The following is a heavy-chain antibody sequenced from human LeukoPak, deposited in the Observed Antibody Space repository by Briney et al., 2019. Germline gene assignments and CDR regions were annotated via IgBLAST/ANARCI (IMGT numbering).Heavy chain of an antibody. CDR1: GGSISNYY. CDR2: IYYSGNT. Sequence: TETLSLTCTVSGGSISNYYWSWIRQPPGKGLEWIGYIYYSGNTNYNPSLKSRVTISVDTSKNQFSLKLNSVTAADTAVYYCARRGPYSSSWYGDYWGQGTLVTVSS. CDR3: ARRGPYSSSWYGDY. V-gene: IGHV4-59*01. J-gene: IGHJ4*02. D-gene: IGHD6-13*01.